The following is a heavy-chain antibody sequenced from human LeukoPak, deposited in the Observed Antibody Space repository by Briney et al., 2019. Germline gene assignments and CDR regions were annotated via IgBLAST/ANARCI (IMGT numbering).Heavy chain of an antibody. J-gene: IGHJ4*02. D-gene: IGHD2-21*02. CDR3: ARAGAYCGGDCFKPFDY. V-gene: IGHV4-59*01. CDR1: GGSLSSYY. Sequence: PSETLSLTRTVSGGSLSSYYWSWIRQPPGKGLEGIGYIYYSGSTNYNPSLKSRVTISVDTSKAQFSLKLSSVTAADTAVYYCARAGAYCGGDCFKPFDYWGQGTLVTVSS. CDR2: IYYSGST.